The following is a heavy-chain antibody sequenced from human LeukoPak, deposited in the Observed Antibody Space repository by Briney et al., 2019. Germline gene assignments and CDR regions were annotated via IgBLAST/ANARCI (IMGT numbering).Heavy chain of an antibody. J-gene: IGHJ4*02. CDR3: ARHSPLLCSGGSCYPTDY. Sequence: ASVKVSCKASGYSFTNYYLHWVRQAPGQGFEWMGIINPGGGSTTYAQKFQGRVTMTRDTSTSTVYMELSSLRSEDTAVYYCARHSPLLCSGGSCYPTDYWGQGALVTVSS. D-gene: IGHD2-15*01. V-gene: IGHV1-46*01. CDR2: INPGGGST. CDR1: GYSFTNYY.